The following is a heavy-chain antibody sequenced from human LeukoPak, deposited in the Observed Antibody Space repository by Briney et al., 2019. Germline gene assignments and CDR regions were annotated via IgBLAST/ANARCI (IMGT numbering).Heavy chain of an antibody. J-gene: IGHJ4*02. CDR3: ATRGYGDQPFGY. CDR1: GYTFTSYY. CDR2: INPSGGST. D-gene: IGHD4-17*01. V-gene: IGHV1-46*01. Sequence: ASVKVSCKASGYTFTSYYMHWVRQAPGQGLEWMGIINPSGGSTSYAQKFQGRVTMTRDMSTSTVYMELSSLRSEDTAVYYCATRGYGDQPFGYWGQGTLVTVSS.